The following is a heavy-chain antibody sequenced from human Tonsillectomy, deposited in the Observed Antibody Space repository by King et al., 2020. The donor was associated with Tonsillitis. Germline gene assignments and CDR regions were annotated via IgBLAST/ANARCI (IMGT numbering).Heavy chain of an antibody. CDR1: GGSISSTSYY. Sequence: QLQESGPGLVKPSETLSLTCTVSGGSISSTSYYWGWIRQPPGKGLEWIGNMYYGGITYYNPSLKSRLTIFVDTSKNQFSLRLSSVTAADTAVYYCAGYRAGLNWFDPWGQGTLVTVSS. D-gene: IGHD3-16*02. V-gene: IGHV4-39*01. J-gene: IGHJ5*02. CDR3: AGYRAGLNWFDP. CDR2: MYYGGIT.